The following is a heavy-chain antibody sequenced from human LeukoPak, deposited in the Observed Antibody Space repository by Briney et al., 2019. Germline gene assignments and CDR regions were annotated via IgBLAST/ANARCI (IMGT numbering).Heavy chain of an antibody. Sequence: SETLSLTCTVSGGSISSYYWSWIRQPPGKGLEWIGYIYYSGSTNYNPSLKSRVTISVDTSKNQVSLRLSSVTAADTAVYYCARTIGAVGEGYYYYYYMDVWGKGTTVTVSS. CDR3: ARTIGAVGEGYYYYYYMDV. D-gene: IGHD3-16*01. J-gene: IGHJ6*03. CDR1: GGSISSYY. V-gene: IGHV4-59*01. CDR2: IYYSGST.